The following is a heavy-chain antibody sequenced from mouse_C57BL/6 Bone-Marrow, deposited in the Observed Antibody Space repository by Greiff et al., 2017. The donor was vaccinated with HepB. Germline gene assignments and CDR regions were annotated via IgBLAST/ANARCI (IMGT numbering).Heavy chain of an antibody. Sequence: EVQLQESGPGLVKPSQSLSLTCSVTGYSITSGYYWNWIRQFPGNKLEWMGYISYDGSNNYNPSLKNRISITRDTSKNQFFLKLNSVTTEDTATYYCARGADGYYGAMDYWGQGTSVTVSS. V-gene: IGHV3-6*01. CDR3: ARGADGYYGAMDY. CDR1: GYSITSGYY. D-gene: IGHD2-3*01. J-gene: IGHJ4*01. CDR2: ISYDGSN.